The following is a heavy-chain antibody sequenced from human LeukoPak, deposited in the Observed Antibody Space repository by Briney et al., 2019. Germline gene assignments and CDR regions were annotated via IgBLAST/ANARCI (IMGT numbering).Heavy chain of an antibody. CDR1: GYTFTNYG. CDR2: INPNSGGT. CDR3: AREGSRLVIHAFDI. Sequence: GASVKVSCKASGYTFTNYGINWVRQAPGQGLEWMGWINPNSGGTNYAQKFQGRVTMTRDTSISTAYMELSRLRSDDTAVYYCAREGSRLVIHAFDIWGQGTMVTVSS. V-gene: IGHV1-2*02. J-gene: IGHJ3*02. D-gene: IGHD2-21*01.